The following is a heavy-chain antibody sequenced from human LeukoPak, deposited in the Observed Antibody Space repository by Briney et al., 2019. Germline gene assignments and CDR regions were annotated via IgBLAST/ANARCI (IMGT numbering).Heavy chain of an antibody. Sequence: PGGSLRLSCAASGFTFSSYAMSWVRQAPGKGLEWVSAISGSGGSTYYADSVKGRFTISRDNSKNTLYLQMNSLKADDTAVYYCATVLEWLSLGMDVWGQGTTVTVSS. D-gene: IGHD3-3*01. J-gene: IGHJ6*02. CDR2: ISGSGGST. CDR1: GFTFSSYA. CDR3: ATVLEWLSLGMDV. V-gene: IGHV3-23*01.